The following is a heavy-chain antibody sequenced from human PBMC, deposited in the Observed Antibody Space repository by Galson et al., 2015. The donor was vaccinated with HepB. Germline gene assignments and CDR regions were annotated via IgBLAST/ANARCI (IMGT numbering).Heavy chain of an antibody. CDR1: GFTFSTFW. CDR3: AKGDWMDV. D-gene: IGHD2-21*02. J-gene: IGHJ6*02. Sequence: SLRLSCAASGFTFSTFWMSWFRQAPGKGLEWVANIIQDGSEKYSVDSVKGRFTISRDNAKNSLYLQMNNLRAEDTAVYFCAKGDWMDVWGQGTTVTVSS. V-gene: IGHV3-7*03. CDR2: IIQDGSEK.